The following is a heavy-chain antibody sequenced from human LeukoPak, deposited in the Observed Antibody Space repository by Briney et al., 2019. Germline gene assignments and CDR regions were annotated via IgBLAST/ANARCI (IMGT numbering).Heavy chain of an antibody. CDR1: GGSFSGYY. CDR2: INHSGST. J-gene: IGHJ5*02. V-gene: IGHV4-34*01. D-gene: IGHD3-10*01. CDR3: ARDATWFGENHGWFDP. Sequence: SETLSLTCAVYGGSFSGYYWSWIRQPPGKGLEWIGEINHSGSTNYNPSLKSRVTISVDTSKNQFSLKLSSVTAADTAVYYCARDATWFGENHGWFDPWGQGTLVTVSS.